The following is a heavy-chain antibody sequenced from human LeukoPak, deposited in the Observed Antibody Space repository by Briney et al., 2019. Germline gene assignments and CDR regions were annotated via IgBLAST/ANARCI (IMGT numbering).Heavy chain of an antibody. V-gene: IGHV3-30*02. J-gene: IGHJ4*02. CDR2: IRYDGSNK. Sequence: GGSLRLSCAASGFTFSSYGMHWVRQAPGKGLEWVVFIRYDGSNKYYADSVKGRFTISRDNSKNTLYLQMNSLRAEDTAVYYCAKERPFSAAGPVGADYWGQGTLVTVSS. D-gene: IGHD6-13*01. CDR3: AKERPFSAAGPVGADY. CDR1: GFTFSSYG.